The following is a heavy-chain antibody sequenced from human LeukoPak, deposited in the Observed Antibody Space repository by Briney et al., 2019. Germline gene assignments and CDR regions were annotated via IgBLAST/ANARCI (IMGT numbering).Heavy chain of an antibody. D-gene: IGHD3-3*01. V-gene: IGHV5-51*01. CDR2: IYPGDSDT. Sequence: GESLKISCKVSGYSFTTHWIGWVRQMPGKGLEWMGIIYPGDSDTRYRPSFQGQVTISADKSITTAYLQWSSLKASDTAMYYCARLNAPQFLEWSFFDYWGQGTLVTVSS. CDR1: GYSFTTHW. J-gene: IGHJ4*02. CDR3: ARLNAPQFLEWSFFDY.